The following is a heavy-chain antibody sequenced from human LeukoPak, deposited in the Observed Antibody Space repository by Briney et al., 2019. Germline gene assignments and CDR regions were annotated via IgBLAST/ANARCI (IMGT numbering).Heavy chain of an antibody. CDR2: ISDDGSTK. D-gene: IGHD3-10*01. Sequence: GGSLRLSCAASGFTFSSYTMYWVRQAPGKGLEWVAIISDDGSTKYYADSVKGRFTISRDNSKKMLYLQLSSLRAEDTAVYFCAKGGPDPGENYYFDYWGQGTLVTVSS. CDR1: GFTFSSYT. V-gene: IGHV3-30-3*01. CDR3: AKGGPDPGENYYFDY. J-gene: IGHJ4*02.